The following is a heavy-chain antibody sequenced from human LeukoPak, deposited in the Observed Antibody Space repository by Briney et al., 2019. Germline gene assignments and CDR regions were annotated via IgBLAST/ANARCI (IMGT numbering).Heavy chain of an antibody. Sequence: PGGSLRLSCAASGFTVSSDHMSWVRQAPGKGLEWVSVIYAGGTTAYADSVKGRFTISRDTPKNTLYLHMNSLRAEDTARYYCARVWELSFDHWGQGPLVTVSS. V-gene: IGHV3-53*01. CDR1: GFTVSSDH. J-gene: IGHJ4*02. CDR2: IYAGGTT. CDR3: ARVWELSFDH. D-gene: IGHD3-16*02.